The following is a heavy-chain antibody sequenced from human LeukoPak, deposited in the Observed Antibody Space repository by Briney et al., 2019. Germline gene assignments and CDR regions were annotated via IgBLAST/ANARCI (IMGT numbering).Heavy chain of an antibody. Sequence: GASVKVSCKASRYIFTSYYIHWVRQAPGQGLEWMGWINPNNGGTKYAQKFQGRVAMTSDTSISTAYMELSRLRSDDMAMYYCVRDRGSSWFADYWGQGTLVTVSS. CDR3: VRDRGSSWFADY. D-gene: IGHD6-13*01. V-gene: IGHV1-2*02. CDR2: INPNNGGT. CDR1: RYIFTSYY. J-gene: IGHJ4*02.